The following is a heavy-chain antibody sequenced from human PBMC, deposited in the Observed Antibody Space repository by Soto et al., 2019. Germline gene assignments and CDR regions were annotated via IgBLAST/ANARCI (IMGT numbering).Heavy chain of an antibody. V-gene: IGHV1-3*01. J-gene: IGHJ5*02. D-gene: IGHD3-9*01. CDR1: GYTFTSYA. Sequence: QVQLVQSGAEVKKPGASVKVSCKASGYTFTSYAMHWVRQAPGQRLEWMGWINAGNGNTKYSQKFQGRVTITRDTSASTAYMELSSLRSEDTAVYYCARGHYDILTGYYSWFDPWGQGILVTVSS. CDR3: ARGHYDILTGYYSWFDP. CDR2: INAGNGNT.